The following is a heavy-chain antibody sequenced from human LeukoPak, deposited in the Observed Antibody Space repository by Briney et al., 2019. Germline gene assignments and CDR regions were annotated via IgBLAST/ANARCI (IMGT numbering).Heavy chain of an antibody. J-gene: IGHJ3*02. CDR1: GFTFSSYG. D-gene: IGHD1-26*01. CDR3: AKDEWELRMNAFDI. CDR2: ISYDGSNK. V-gene: IGHV3-30*18. Sequence: QPGRSLRLSCAASGFTFSSYGMHWVRQAPGKGLEWVAVISYDGSNKYYADSVKGRFTISRDNSKNTLYLQMNSLRAEDTAVYYCAKDEWELRMNAFDIWGQGTMVTVSS.